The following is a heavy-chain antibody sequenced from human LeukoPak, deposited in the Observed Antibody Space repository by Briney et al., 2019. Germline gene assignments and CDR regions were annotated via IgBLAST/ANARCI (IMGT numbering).Heavy chain of an antibody. CDR2: ISYDGRKE. CDR1: GFIFSSHG. D-gene: IGHD3-16*02. J-gene: IGHJ1*01. Sequence: PRGSPLLSCAASGFIFSSHGMHWVRQAPGKGLEWVAAISYDGRKEYYADSVKGRFTISRDNSKNTLFLQMNNLRPEDTAVYYCARSTFGGILVIGEYWGEGT. V-gene: IGHV3-30*03. CDR3: ARSTFGGILVIGEY.